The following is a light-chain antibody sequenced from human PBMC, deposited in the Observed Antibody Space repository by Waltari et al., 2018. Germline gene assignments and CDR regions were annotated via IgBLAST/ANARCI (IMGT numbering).Light chain of an antibody. CDR3: QQYHSYPVS. J-gene: IGKJ2*03. CDR1: QSIADL. V-gene: IGKV1-5*03. CDR2: KAS. Sequence: DIQMTQSPSTLSASVGDRVTITCRASQSIADLLAWYQQRPGKAPKVLIYKASKLQTEVPSRFSGSGAGTEFTLTITSLQPDDFAAYYCQQYHSYPVSFGQGTKLEIK.